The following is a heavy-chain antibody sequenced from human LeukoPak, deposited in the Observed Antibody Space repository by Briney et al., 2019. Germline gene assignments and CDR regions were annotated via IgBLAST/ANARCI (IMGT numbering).Heavy chain of an antibody. CDR3: ARDRQIAY. CDR1: GFTFRSYA. Sequence: GGSLRLSCVVSGFTFRSYAMYWVRQAPGKGLEWVSEISGSPDNTYYADSVKGRFATSRDNAKNSLYLQMNSLRAEDTAVYYCARDRQIAYWGQGTLVTVSS. CDR2: ISGSPDNT. J-gene: IGHJ4*02. V-gene: IGHV3-23*01.